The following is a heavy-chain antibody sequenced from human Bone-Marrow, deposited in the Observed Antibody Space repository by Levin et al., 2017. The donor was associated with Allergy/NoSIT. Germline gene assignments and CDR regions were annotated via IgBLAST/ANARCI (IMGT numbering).Heavy chain of an antibody. V-gene: IGHV3-30*18. Sequence: PGGSLRLSCAASGFTFSSYGMHWVRQAPGKGLEWVAVISYDGSNKYYADSVKGRFTISRDNSKNTLYLQMNSLRAEDTAVYYCAKDWDYNYCGSGSYPSGAFDIWGQGTMVTVSS. CDR2: ISYDGSNK. J-gene: IGHJ3*02. CDR3: AKDWDYNYCGSGSYPSGAFDI. D-gene: IGHD3-10*01. CDR1: GFTFSSYG.